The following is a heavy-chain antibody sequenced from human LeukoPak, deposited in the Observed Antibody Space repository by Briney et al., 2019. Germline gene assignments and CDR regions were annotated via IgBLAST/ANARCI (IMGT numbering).Heavy chain of an antibody. CDR3: ARLEITLRYSGSPTAFDI. D-gene: IGHD1-26*01. CDR2: IYYSGST. Sequence: SETLSLTCTVSGGSISSSSYYWGWLRPPPGKGREWIGSIYYSGSTYYNPSLKSRVTISVDTSKNQFPQKLSSVTAADTAVYYCARLEITLRYSGSPTAFDIWGQGTMVTVSS. CDR1: GGSISSSSYY. J-gene: IGHJ3*02. V-gene: IGHV4-39*01.